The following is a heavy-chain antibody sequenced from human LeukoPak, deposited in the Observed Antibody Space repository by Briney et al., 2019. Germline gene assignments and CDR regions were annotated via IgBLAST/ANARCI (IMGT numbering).Heavy chain of an antibody. CDR1: GFTFSSYG. CDR3: AKDSHSVGSADY. CDR2: ISYDGSNK. Sequence: GGSLRLSCAASGFTFSSYGMHWVRQAPGKGLEWVAVISYDGSNKYYADSVKGRFTISRDNSKNTLYLQMNSLRAEDMAVYYCAKDSHSVGSADYWGQGTLVTVSS. D-gene: IGHD2-15*01. J-gene: IGHJ4*02. V-gene: IGHV3-30*18.